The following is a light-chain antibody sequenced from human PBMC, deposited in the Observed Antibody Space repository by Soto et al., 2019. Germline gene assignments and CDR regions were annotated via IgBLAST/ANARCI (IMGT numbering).Light chain of an antibody. Sequence: SVLTQPASVSGSPGQSITISCPGTSSDVGGYGYVSWYQQLPGKAPKLLIYDVNNRPSGVSHRFSGSKSGNTASLTISGLQAEDEADYYCSSYTGSSTFVFGTGTKVTVL. V-gene: IGLV2-14*01. CDR1: SSDVGGYGY. J-gene: IGLJ1*01. CDR2: DVN. CDR3: SSYTGSSTFV.